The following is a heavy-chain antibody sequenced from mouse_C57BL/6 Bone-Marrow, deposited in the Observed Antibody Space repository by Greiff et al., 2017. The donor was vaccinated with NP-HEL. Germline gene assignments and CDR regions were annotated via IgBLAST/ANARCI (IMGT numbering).Heavy chain of an antibody. CDR1: GYSFTGYY. CDR3: ASFSTMVTAPYWYFDV. D-gene: IGHD2-2*01. CDR2: INPSTGGT. V-gene: IGHV1-42*01. Sequence: EVQLQQSGPELVKPGASVKISCKASGYSFTGYYMNWVKQSPEKSLEWIGEINPSTGGTTYNQKFKAKATLTVDKSSSPAYMQLKSLTSEDSAVYYCASFSTMVTAPYWYFDVWGTGTTVTVSS. J-gene: IGHJ1*03.